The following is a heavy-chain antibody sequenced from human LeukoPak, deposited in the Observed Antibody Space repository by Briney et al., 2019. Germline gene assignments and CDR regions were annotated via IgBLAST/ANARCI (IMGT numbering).Heavy chain of an antibody. CDR2: IYSGGST. V-gene: IGHV3-66*01. Sequence: GGSLRLSCAASGFTVSSNYMTWVRQAPGKGLEWVSLIYSGGSTSYADSVRGRFTISRDNSKNTLYLQMNSLRAEDTAVYYCARIETDADAFDIWGQGTLVTVSS. CDR1: GFTVSSNY. CDR3: ARIETDADAFDI. J-gene: IGHJ3*02. D-gene: IGHD1-1*01.